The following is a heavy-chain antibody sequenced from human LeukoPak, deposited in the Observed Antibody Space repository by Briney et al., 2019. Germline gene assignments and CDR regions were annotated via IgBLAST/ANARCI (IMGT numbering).Heavy chain of an antibody. CDR2: IIPILGIA. CDR3: AREQRNRSIVGAITGWFDP. D-gene: IGHD1-26*01. Sequence: ASVKVSCKAPGGTFSSYAISWVRQAPGQGLEWMGRIIPILGIANYAQKFQGGVTITADKSTSTAYMELSSLRSEDTAVYYCAREQRNRSIVGAITGWFDPWGQGTLVTVSS. CDR1: GGTFSSYA. J-gene: IGHJ5*02. V-gene: IGHV1-69*04.